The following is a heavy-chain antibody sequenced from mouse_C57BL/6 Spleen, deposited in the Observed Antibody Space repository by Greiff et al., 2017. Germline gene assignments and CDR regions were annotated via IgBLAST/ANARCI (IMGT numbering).Heavy chain of an antibody. V-gene: IGHV1-18*01. Sequence: VQLKQSGPELVKPGASVKIPCKASGYTFTDYNMDWVKQSHGKSLEWIGDINPNNGGTIYNQKFKGKATLTVDKSSSTAYMELRSLTSEDTAVYYCARRENYGSSSYYFDYWGQGTTLTVSS. CDR3: ARRENYGSSSYYFDY. CDR1: GYTFTDYN. CDR2: INPNNGGT. D-gene: IGHD1-1*01. J-gene: IGHJ2*01.